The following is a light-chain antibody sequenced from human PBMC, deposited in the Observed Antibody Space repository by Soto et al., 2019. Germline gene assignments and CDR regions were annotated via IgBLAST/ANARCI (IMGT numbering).Light chain of an antibody. CDR2: DAS. CDR1: QSISSW. CDR3: QQYNSYSWT. J-gene: IGKJ1*01. V-gene: IGKV1-5*01. Sequence: DIQMTQSPSTLSASVGDRVTITCRASQSISSWLAWYQQKPGKAPKLLIYDASSLERGVPSRFSGSGSGTEFTLTISSLQPDDFATYDCQQYNSYSWTFGQGTKVEIK.